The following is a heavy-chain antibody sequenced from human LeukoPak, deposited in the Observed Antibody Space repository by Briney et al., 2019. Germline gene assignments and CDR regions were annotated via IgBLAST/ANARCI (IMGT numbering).Heavy chain of an antibody. CDR1: GGSISSGDYY. D-gene: IGHD4-23*01. J-gene: IGHJ5*02. Sequence: SQTLSLTCTVSGGSISSGDYYWSWIRQPPGKGLEWIGYIYYSGNTYYNPSLKSRSTMSVDTSKNQFSLNLSSVTAADTAVYYCARAPTTVVAWGKNWFDPWGQGTLVTVSS. CDR2: IYYSGNT. V-gene: IGHV4-30-4*01. CDR3: ARAPTTVVAWGKNWFDP.